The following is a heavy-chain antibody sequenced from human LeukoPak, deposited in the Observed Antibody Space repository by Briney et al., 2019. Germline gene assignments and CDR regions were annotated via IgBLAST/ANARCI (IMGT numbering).Heavy chain of an antibody. CDR3: ARGPLPYYDYVWGSYKSYYMDV. CDR2: ISYDGSNK. J-gene: IGHJ6*03. Sequence: SLRLSCAASGFTFSSYAMHWVRQAPGKGLEWVAVISYDGSNKYYADSVKGRFTISRDNSKNTLYLQMNSLRAEDTAVYYCARGPLPYYDYVWGSYKSYYMDVWGKGTTVTVSS. V-gene: IGHV3-30*04. CDR1: GFTFSSYA. D-gene: IGHD3-16*01.